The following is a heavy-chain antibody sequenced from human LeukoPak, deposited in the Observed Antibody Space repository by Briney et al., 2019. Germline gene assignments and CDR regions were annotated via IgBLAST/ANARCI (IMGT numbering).Heavy chain of an antibody. CDR2: ISSSSSYI. J-gene: IGHJ4*02. CDR1: GFTFSDYW. D-gene: IGHD3-22*01. CDR3: TKDDGYYDSSGSFLFDS. V-gene: IGHV3-21*04. Sequence: GGSLRLSCAASGFTFSDYWIHWVRQAPGKGLEWVSSISSSSSYIYYADSVKGRFTISRDNAKNTLYLQMNSLRAEDTAVYYCTKDDGYYDSSGSFLFDSWGQGTLVTVSS.